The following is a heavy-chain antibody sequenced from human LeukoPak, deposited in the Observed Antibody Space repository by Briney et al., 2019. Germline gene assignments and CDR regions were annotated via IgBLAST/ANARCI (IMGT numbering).Heavy chain of an antibody. CDR1: GGSFSGYY. D-gene: IGHD4-23*01. CDR3: ARAVRPEDGGIWFDY. J-gene: IGHJ4*02. CDR2: INHSGST. V-gene: IGHV4-34*01. Sequence: SETLSLTCAVYGGSFSGYYWSWIRQPPGKGREWIGEINHSGSTNYNPSLKSRVTISVDTSKNQFSLKLSSVTAADTAVYYCARAVRPEDGGIWFDYWGQGTLVTVSS.